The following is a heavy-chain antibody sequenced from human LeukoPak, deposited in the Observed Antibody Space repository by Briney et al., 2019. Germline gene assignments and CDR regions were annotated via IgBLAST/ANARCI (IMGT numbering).Heavy chain of an antibody. CDR1: GGSISSSSYY. CDR3: ARHDRIAARRVFDY. D-gene: IGHD6-6*01. CDR2: VHYSGIT. Sequence: SETLSLTCTVSGGSISSSSYYWGWIRQPPGRGLEWIGSVHYSGITYYDPSLQSRVTISVDTSKNQFSLRLSSVTAADTAVYYCARHDRIAARRVFDYWGQGTLVTVFS. J-gene: IGHJ4*02. V-gene: IGHV4-39*01.